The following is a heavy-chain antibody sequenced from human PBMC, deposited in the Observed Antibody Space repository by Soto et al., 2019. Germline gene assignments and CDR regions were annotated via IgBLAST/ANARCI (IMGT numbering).Heavy chain of an antibody. D-gene: IGHD4-17*01. V-gene: IGHV3-30*18. CDR3: AKDRSLFVDYGDYDLSD. CDR2: ISYDGSNK. CDR1: GFTFSSYG. J-gene: IGHJ4*02. Sequence: GGSLRLSCAASGFTFSSYGMHWVRQAPGKGLEWVAVISYDGSNKYYADSVKGRFTISRDNSKNTLYLQMNSLRAEDTAVYYCAKDRSLFVDYGDYDLSDWGQGTLVTVSS.